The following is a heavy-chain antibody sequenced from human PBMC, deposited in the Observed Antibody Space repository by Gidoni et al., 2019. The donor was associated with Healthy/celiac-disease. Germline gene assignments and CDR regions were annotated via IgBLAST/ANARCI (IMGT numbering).Heavy chain of an antibody. D-gene: IGHD3-10*01. Sequence: HLQLQESGPGLVKPSETLSLTCTVSGGSIRSSGYSWGWIRPPPGKGLEWIGSIYYSGSTYYNPSLKRRVTSSGDTSKNQFSLKLSSGTAADTAVDYCARQTEKRQVVRGVISWFDPWGQGTLVTASS. CDR1: GGSIRSSGYS. V-gene: IGHV4-39*01. CDR2: IYYSGST. CDR3: ARQTEKRQVVRGVISWFDP. J-gene: IGHJ5*02.